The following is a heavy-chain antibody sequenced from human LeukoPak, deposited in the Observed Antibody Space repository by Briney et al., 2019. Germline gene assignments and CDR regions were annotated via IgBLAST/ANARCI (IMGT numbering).Heavy chain of an antibody. Sequence: KTGESLKISCKGSGYSFTSYWIGWVRQMPGKGLEGMGIIYPGDSDTRYSPSFQGQVTISADKSISTAYLQWSSLKASDTAMYYCARLSGDIVLIVYDPPAEYYFDYWGQGTLVTVSS. D-gene: IGHD2-8*01. CDR2: IYPGDSDT. CDR3: ARLSGDIVLIVYDPPAEYYFDY. CDR1: GYSFTSYW. J-gene: IGHJ4*02. V-gene: IGHV5-51*01.